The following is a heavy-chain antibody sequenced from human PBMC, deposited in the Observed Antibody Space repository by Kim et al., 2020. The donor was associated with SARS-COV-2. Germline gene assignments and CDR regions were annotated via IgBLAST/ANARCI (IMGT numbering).Heavy chain of an antibody. CDR1: GFSFSGSW. CDR3: ARDWPIEFDP. V-gene: IGHV3-7*03. Sequence: GGSLRLSCAASGFSFSGSWMSWVRQAPGKGLEWVANINQEGSERHYVDSVKGRFTISRDNAKNSLYLQMNSLRAEDTAVYYCARDWPIEFDPWGQGTLVTVSS. CDR2: INQEGSER. J-gene: IGHJ5*02.